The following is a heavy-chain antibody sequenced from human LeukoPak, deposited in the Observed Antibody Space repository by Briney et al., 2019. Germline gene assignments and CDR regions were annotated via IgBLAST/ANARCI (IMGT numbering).Heavy chain of an antibody. Sequence: SETLSLTCTVSGGSISSSSYYWGWIRQPPGKGLEWIGSIYYSGSTYYNPSLKSRVTISVDTSKNQFSLKLSSVTAADTAVYYCARDQSTSRWNYYYGMDVWGQGTTVTVSS. CDR1: GGSISSSSYY. V-gene: IGHV4-39*07. CDR3: ARDQSTSRWNYYYGMDV. CDR2: IYYSGST. J-gene: IGHJ6*02. D-gene: IGHD2-2*01.